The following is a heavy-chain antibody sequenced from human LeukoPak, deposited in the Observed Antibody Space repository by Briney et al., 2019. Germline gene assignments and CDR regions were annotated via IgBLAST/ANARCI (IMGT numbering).Heavy chain of an antibody. D-gene: IGHD2-8*01. J-gene: IGHJ6*03. Sequence: NPSETLSLTCAVYGGSFSGYYWSWIRQPPGKGLEWIGEINHSGSTNYNPSLKSRVTISVDTSKNQFSLKLSSVTAADTAVYYCARKSRTNGAPMDVWGKGTTVTVSS. V-gene: IGHV4-34*01. CDR3: ARKSRTNGAPMDV. CDR2: INHSGST. CDR1: GGSFSGYY.